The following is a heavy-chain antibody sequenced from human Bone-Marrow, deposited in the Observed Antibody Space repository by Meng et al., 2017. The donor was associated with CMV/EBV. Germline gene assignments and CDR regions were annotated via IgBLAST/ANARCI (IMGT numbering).Heavy chain of an antibody. V-gene: IGHV1-18*01. D-gene: IGHD6-19*01. CDR3: AREPSGIAVAGPDY. CDR1: GYTFTNHG. CDR2: ISSYNGDT. J-gene: IGHJ4*02. Sequence: ASVKVSCKASGYTFTNHGISWVRQAPGQRLEWMGRISSYNGDTNYAQKLQGRVTMTTDTSTSTAYMELRSLRSDDTAVYYCAREPSGIAVAGPDYWGQGTLVTVSS.